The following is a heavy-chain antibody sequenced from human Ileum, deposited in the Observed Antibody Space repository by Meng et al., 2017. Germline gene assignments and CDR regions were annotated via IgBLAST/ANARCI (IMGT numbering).Heavy chain of an antibody. J-gene: IGHJ4*02. CDR2: IYSGGGT. V-gene: IGHV3-66*01. CDR1: GFSFSNEF. Sequence: EVQVVESGGGLVQPGWSLRLSCAASGFSFSNEFMRWVRQAQGKGLEWVSVIYSGGGTDYADSVKGRFTTSRDSSKNTMYLQMNNLRADDTAMYYCTRGEDHWGQGTLVTVSS. CDR3: TRGEDH.